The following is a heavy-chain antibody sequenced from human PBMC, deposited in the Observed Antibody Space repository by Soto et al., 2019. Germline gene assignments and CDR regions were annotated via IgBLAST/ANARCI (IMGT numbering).Heavy chain of an antibody. V-gene: IGHV4-39*01. J-gene: IGHJ4*02. CDR3: VRQRTTVRPQAHFDY. Sequence: PSETLSLTCTVSGGSVTNSSYYWGWIRQSPGKGLEWIGSVYYRGRSYSKSSVKSRVTISVDTSKNRFSLSLNSVTASDTAVYFCVRQRTTVRPQAHFDYCDPTPLVTV. CDR2: VYYRGRS. D-gene: IGHD4-4*01. CDR1: GGSVTNSSYY.